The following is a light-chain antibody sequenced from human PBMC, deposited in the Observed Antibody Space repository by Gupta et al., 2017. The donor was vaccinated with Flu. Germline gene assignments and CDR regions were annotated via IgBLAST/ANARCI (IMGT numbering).Light chain of an antibody. J-gene: IGLJ1*01. Sequence: SAPTQRPSLSWSGGQSVPISCTGSSNDVGGSNYVSWYQQRPGKAPKLILYDVTERPSGVPDRFSGSKSGNTASLTISGLQAEDEADYYCCSYAGRVTLVFGTGTTVTVL. CDR2: DVT. CDR1: SNDVGGSNY. V-gene: IGLV2-11*01. CDR3: CSYAGRVTLV.